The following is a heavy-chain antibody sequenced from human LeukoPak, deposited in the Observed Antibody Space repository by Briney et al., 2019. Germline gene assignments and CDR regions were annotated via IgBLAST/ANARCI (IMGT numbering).Heavy chain of an antibody. V-gene: IGHV1-69*05. CDR3: APNPGFGGGPTAWTKAVNLFDP. J-gene: IGHJ5*02. Sequence: SVKVSCKASGDTFKSYSINWVRQAPGQGLEWMGGIIPIFGTVDYAQKFQGRVTITTDDSTTTSYMELSSLRSEDTAVYYCAPNPGFGGGPTAWTKAVNLFDPWGQGTLVTVSS. CDR2: IIPIFGTV. CDR1: GDTFKSYS. D-gene: IGHD3-16*01.